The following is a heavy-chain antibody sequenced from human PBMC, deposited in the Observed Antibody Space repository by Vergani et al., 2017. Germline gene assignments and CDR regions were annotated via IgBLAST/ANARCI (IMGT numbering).Heavy chain of an antibody. CDR2: ISSSSSTI. CDR3: ARDLMLWLKTFDY. Sequence: EVQLVESGGGLVQPGGSLKLSCAASGFTFSGSAMHWVRQAPGKGLEWVSYISSSSSTIYYADSVKGRFTISRDNAKNSLYLQMNSLRDEDTAVYYCARDLMLWLKTFDYWGQGTLVTVSS. CDR1: GFTFSGSA. V-gene: IGHV3-48*02. J-gene: IGHJ4*02. D-gene: IGHD2-2*01.